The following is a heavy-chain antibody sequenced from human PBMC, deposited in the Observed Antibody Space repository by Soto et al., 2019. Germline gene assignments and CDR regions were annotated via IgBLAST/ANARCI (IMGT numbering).Heavy chain of an antibody. CDR3: ARGDYYFDY. Sequence: LGESLKISCAASGFTFSSYGMHWVRQAPGKGLEWVAVIWYDGSNKYYADSVKGRFTISRDNSKNTLYLQMNSLRAEDTAVYYCARGDYYFDYWGQGTLVTVSS. CDR2: IWYDGSNK. V-gene: IGHV3-33*01. CDR1: GFTFSSYG. J-gene: IGHJ4*02.